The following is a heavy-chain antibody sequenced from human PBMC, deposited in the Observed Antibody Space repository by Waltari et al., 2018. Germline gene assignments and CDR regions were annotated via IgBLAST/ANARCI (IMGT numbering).Heavy chain of an antibody. CDR2: TYYRSKWYN. CDR1: GDSVSSNSAA. D-gene: IGHD6-19*01. V-gene: IGHV6-1*01. J-gene: IGHJ4*02. Sequence: QVQLQQSGPGLVKPSQTLSLTCAISGDSVSSNSAAWNWIRQSPSSGLEWLGRTYYRSKWYNDYAVSVKSRITINPDTSKNQFSLQLNSVTPEDTAVYYCAREGSGYSSGWYTRGRFDYWGQGTLVTVSS. CDR3: AREGSGYSSGWYTRGRFDY.